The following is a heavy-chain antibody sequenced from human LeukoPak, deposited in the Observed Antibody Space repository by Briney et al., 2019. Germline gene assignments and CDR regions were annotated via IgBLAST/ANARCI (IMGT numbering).Heavy chain of an antibody. CDR1: GFTVSSNY. D-gene: IGHD4-23*01. CDR3: ATDDYGGLDY. V-gene: IGHV3-66*03. Sequence: TGGSLRLSCAASGFTVSSNYMSWVRQAPGKGLEWVSVIYSCGSTYYADSVKGRFTISRDNAKNSLYLQLNSLRAEDTAVYYCATDDYGGLDYWGQGTLVTVSS. CDR2: IYSCGST. J-gene: IGHJ4*02.